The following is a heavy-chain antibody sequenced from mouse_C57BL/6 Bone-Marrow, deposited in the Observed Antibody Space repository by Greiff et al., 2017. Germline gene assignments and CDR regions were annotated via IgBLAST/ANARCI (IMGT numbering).Heavy chain of an antibody. CDR2: IHPNSGST. CDR1: GYTFTSYW. V-gene: IGHV1-64*01. D-gene: IGHD2-5*01. Sequence: QVQLQQPGAELVKPGASVKLSCKASGYTFTSYWMHWVKQRPGQGLEWIGMIHPNSGSTNYNEKFKSKATLTVDKSSTTDYMQLSSLTSEDSAVYYCARYSNYWYFDVWGTGTTVTVSS. J-gene: IGHJ1*03. CDR3: ARYSNYWYFDV.